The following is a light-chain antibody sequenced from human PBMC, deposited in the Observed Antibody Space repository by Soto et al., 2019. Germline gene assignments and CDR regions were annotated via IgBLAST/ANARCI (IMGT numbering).Light chain of an antibody. CDR1: QSVLYSSNNKNY. CDR2: WAS. CDR3: QQYYSTLWT. V-gene: IGKV4-1*01. Sequence: DIVMTQSPDSLAVSLGERATIICKSSQSVLYSSNNKNYLAWYQQKPGQPPKLLIYWASTRESGVPDRFSGSGSGTDFTLTISSLQAEDVAVYYCQQYYSTLWTFGQGTKVDIK. J-gene: IGKJ1*01.